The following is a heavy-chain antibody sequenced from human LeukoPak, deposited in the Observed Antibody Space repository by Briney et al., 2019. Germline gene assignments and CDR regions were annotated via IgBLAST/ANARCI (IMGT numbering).Heavy chain of an antibody. CDR1: GFTFSSYA. D-gene: IGHD3-9*01. J-gene: IGHJ3*02. V-gene: IGHV3-23*01. Sequence: TGGSLRLSCAASGFTFSSYAMRWVRQAPGKGLEWVSSISGSGGSTYYADSVKGRFTISRDNSKNTLYLQMNSLRPEDTAVYYWANNFWVLGYSNGAEDAFDIWGQRTMVTVS. CDR2: ISGSGGST. CDR3: ANNFWVLGYSNGAEDAFDI.